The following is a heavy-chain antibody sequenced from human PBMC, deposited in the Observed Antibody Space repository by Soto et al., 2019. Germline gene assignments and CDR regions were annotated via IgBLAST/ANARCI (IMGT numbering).Heavy chain of an antibody. CDR1: GFTFSSYA. CDR2: VSSHGGST. CDR3: ARYIVLVPAAYGAFDI. V-gene: IGHV3-64*04. Sequence: GGSLRLSCSASGFTFSSYAMHWVRQAPGKGLEYVSTVSSHGGSTYYADSVKGRFTISRDNSKNTLYLQMNSLRAEDTAVYYCARYIVLVPAAYGAFDIWGQGTMVTVSS. J-gene: IGHJ3*02. D-gene: IGHD2-2*01.